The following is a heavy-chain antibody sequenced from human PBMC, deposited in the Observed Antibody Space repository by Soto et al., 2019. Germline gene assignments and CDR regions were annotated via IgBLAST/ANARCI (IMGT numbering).Heavy chain of an antibody. Sequence: SETLSLTCTVXGGCIRNNYWSWIRQPPGKGLEWVGYIYYTGTSKYNPSLKSRVTISVDSSKNQFSLKLSSVTAADTAVYYCVRHAQWIIRAYWGQGSLVTVSS. CDR2: IYYTGTS. CDR3: VRHAQWIIRAY. CDR1: GGCIRNNY. V-gene: IGHV4-59*08. D-gene: IGHD5-12*01. J-gene: IGHJ4*02.